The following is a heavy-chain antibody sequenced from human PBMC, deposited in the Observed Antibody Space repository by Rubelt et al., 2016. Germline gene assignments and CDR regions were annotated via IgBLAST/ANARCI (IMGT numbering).Heavy chain of an antibody. D-gene: IGHD2-15*01. CDR2: IKQDGSDK. CDR1: GFTFSSFA. CDR3: ERDLGLCSGGRCYSVFDC. Sequence: VWSWGGLIQAGGSLRLSCAASGFTFSSFAMSWVRQAPGKGLEWVANIKQDGSDKYYVDSVKGRFTISRDNAKNSLFLQINSLRVEDTAVYYCERDLGLCSGGRCYSVFDCWGQGTLVTVSS. J-gene: IGHJ4*02. V-gene: IGHV3-7*01.